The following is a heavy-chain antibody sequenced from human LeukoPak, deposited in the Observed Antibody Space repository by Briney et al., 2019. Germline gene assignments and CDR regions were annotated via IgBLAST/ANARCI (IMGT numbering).Heavy chain of an antibody. CDR1: GFTFSSYS. J-gene: IGHJ4*02. D-gene: IGHD1-20*01. CDR3: ARGYYWNPSFDY. V-gene: IGHV3-21*01. Sequence: GGSLRLSCAASGFTFSSYSMNWVRQAPGKGLEWVSSISSVSNYIYYADSVKGRFTISRGNAKNSLYLQMNSLRAEDTAVYYCARGYYWNPSFDYWGQGTLVTVSS. CDR2: ISSVSNYI.